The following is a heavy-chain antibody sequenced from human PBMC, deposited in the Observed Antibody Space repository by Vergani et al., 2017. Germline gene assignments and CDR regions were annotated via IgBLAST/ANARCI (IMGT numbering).Heavy chain of an antibody. CDR3: ARGGARLLCDY. CDR2: ISSSSSTI. V-gene: IGHV3-48*01. D-gene: IGHD3-16*01. Sequence: EVQLLESGGDLVQPGGSLRLSCAASGFTFSSYSMNWVRQAPGKGLEWVSYISSSSSTIYYADSVKGRFTISRDNAKNSLYLQMNSLRAEDTAVYYCARGGARLLCDYWGQGTLVTVSS. J-gene: IGHJ4*02. CDR1: GFTFSSYS.